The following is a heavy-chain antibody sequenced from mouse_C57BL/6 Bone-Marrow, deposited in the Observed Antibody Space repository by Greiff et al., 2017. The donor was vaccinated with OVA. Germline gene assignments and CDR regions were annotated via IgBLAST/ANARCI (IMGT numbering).Heavy chain of an antibody. CDR2: ISSGGDYI. CDR1: GFTFSSYA. Sequence: EVQVVESGAGLVKPGGSLKLSCAASGFTFSSYAMSWVRQTPEKRLEWVAYISSGGDYIYYADTVKGRFTISRDNARNTLYLQMSSLKSEDTAMYYCTREGFITTVVAFPFDYWGQGTTLTVSS. CDR3: TREGFITTVVAFPFDY. D-gene: IGHD1-1*01. V-gene: IGHV5-9-1*02. J-gene: IGHJ2*01.